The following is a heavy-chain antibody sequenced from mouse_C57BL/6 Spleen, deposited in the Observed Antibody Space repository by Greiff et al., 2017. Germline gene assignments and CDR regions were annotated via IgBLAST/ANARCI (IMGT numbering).Heavy chain of an antibody. CDR2: IDPSASET. CDR1: GYTFTSYW. Sequence: QVQLQQPGAELVRPGSSVKLSCKASGYTFTSYWMHWVKPRPIQGLEWIGNIDPSASETHYNQKFKDKATLTVDKSSSTAYMQLSSLTSEDSAVYYCARSCGSSPHWYFDVWGTGTTVTVSS. J-gene: IGHJ1*03. CDR3: ARSCGSSPHWYFDV. V-gene: IGHV1-52*01. D-gene: IGHD1-1*01.